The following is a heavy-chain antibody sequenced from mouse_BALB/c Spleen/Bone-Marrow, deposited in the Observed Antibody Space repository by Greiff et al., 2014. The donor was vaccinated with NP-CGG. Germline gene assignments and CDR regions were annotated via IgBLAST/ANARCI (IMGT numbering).Heavy chain of an antibody. CDR3: ARDYYGSSSFAH. CDR2: IYPGNVNT. V-gene: IGHV1S56*01. Sequence: VQLQQSGPELVKPGASVRISCKASGYTFTSYYIHWVKQRPGQGLEWIGWIYPGNVNTKYNEKFKGKATLTADKSSSTAYMQLSSLTSEDSAVYFCARDYYGSSSFAHWGQGTLVSVSA. J-gene: IGHJ3*01. D-gene: IGHD1-1*01. CDR1: GYTFTSYY.